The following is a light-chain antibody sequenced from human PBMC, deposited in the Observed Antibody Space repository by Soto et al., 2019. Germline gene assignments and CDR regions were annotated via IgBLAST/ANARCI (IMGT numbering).Light chain of an antibody. Sequence: DVVMTQSPLSLTVTLGQPASISCRSGQSIVYSDGNSYLNWFQQRPGQSPRRLIYKVSNRDSGVPDRFSASGSGTDFTLTISRLEPEDFAVYYCQQYAKAPLTFGQGTKV. CDR1: QSIVYSDGNSY. V-gene: IGKV2-30*01. CDR2: KVS. CDR3: QQYAKAPLT. J-gene: IGKJ1*01.